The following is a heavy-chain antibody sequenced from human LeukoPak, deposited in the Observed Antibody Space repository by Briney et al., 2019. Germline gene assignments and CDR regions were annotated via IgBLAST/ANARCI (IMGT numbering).Heavy chain of an antibody. CDR1: GFTLSDHY. V-gene: IGHV3-72*01. Sequence: PGGSLRLSCAASGFTLSDHYMDWVRQAPGKGLEWLGRTGNKANSYTTQYAASVKGRFTISRDDSKNSLYLQMNSLRSEDTAVYYCARDQRYCSSARCTDFDYWGQGTLVTVSS. D-gene: IGHD2-2*01. CDR2: TGNKANSYTT. CDR3: ARDQRYCSSARCTDFDY. J-gene: IGHJ4*02.